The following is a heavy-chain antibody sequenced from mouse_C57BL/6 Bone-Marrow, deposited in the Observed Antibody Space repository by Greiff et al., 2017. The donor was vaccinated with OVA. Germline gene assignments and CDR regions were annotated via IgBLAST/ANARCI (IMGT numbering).Heavy chain of an antibody. CDR2: IYPGSGNT. D-gene: IGHD1-1*01. J-gene: IGHJ1*03. Sequence: QVQLQQSGPELVKPGASVKISCKASGYSFTSYYIHWVKQRPGQGLEWIGWIYPGSGNTKYNEKFKGKATLTADTSSSTAYMQLSSLTPEDSAVYYCARSRTTEYFDVWGTGTTVTVSS. V-gene: IGHV1-66*01. CDR1: GYSFTSYY. CDR3: ARSRTTEYFDV.